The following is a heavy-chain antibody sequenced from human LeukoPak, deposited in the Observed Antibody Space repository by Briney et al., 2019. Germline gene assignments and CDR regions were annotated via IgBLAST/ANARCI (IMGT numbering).Heavy chain of an antibody. CDR2: ISGSGGST. D-gene: IGHD3-3*01. V-gene: IGHV3-23*01. CDR3: AKGPYYDFWSGLNWFDP. Sequence: GSLRLSCAASGFTFSSYAMSWVRQAPGKGLEWVSAISGSGGSTYYADSVKGRFTISRDNSKNTLYLQMNSLRAEDTAVYYCAKGPYYDFWSGLNWFDPWGQGTLVTVSP. J-gene: IGHJ5*02. CDR1: GFTFSSYA.